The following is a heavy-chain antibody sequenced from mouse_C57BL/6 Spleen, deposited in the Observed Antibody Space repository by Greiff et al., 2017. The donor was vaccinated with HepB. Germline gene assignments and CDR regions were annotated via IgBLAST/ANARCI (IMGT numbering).Heavy chain of an antibody. V-gene: IGHV3-6*01. CDR3: ARKLGTGDYAMDY. J-gene: IGHJ4*01. Sequence: EVQVVESGPGLVKPSQSLSLTCSVTGYSITSGYYWNWIRQFPGNKLEWMGYISYDGSNNYNPSLKNRISITRDTSKNQFFLKLNSVTTEDTATYYCARKLGTGDYAMDYWGQGTSVTVSS. D-gene: IGHD4-1*01. CDR1: GYSITSGYY. CDR2: ISYDGSN.